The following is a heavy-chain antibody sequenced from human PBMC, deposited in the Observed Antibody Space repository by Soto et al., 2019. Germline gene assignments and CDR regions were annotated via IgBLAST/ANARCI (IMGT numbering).Heavy chain of an antibody. J-gene: IGHJ6*03. D-gene: IGHD2-2*01. Sequence: PSDTLSLTCTVSGGSISRYYWSWIRQPPGKGLEWIGYIYYSGSTNYNPSLKSRVTISVDTSKNQFSLKLSSVTAADTAVYYCARRAYCSSTSCRGYYYYYMDVWGKGTTVTVSS. CDR1: GGSISRYY. CDR3: ARRAYCSSTSCRGYYYYYMDV. V-gene: IGHV4-59*08. CDR2: IYYSGST.